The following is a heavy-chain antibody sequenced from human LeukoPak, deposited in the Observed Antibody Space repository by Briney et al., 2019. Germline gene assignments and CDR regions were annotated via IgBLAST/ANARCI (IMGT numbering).Heavy chain of an antibody. CDR3: AREITLTGYKYGLGFNY. V-gene: IGHV4-59*01. J-gene: IGHJ4*02. D-gene: IGHD5-12*01. Sequence: SETLSLTCTVSGGSISSYYWSWIRQPPGKGLEWIGYIYYSGATDYNPSLKSRVTISADTSNNQFSLRLRSVTAADTAVYYCAREITLTGYKYGLGFNYWGQGTLVTVSS. CDR2: IYYSGAT. CDR1: GGSISSYY.